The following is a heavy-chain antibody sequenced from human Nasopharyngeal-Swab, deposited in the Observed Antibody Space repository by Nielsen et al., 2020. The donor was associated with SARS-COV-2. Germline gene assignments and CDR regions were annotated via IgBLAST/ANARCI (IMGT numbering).Heavy chain of an antibody. J-gene: IGHJ4*02. D-gene: IGHD3-9*01. CDR3: AKVPLYDILTGYYKWGFDY. V-gene: IGHV3-23*01. CDR2: ISGSGGST. Sequence: VRQAPGKGLEWVSAISGSGGSTYYADSVKGRFTISRDNSKNTLYLQMNSLRAEDTAVYYCAKVPLYDILTGYYKWGFDYWGQGTLVNVSS.